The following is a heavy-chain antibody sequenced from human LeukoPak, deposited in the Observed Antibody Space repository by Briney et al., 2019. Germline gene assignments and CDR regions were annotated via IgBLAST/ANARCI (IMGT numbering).Heavy chain of an antibody. D-gene: IGHD3-10*01. CDR3: AGGGFGEAYYYYYYMDV. CDR2: LSGSGGYT. V-gene: IGHV3-23*01. J-gene: IGHJ6*03. CDR1: KFTFCTVS. Sequence: PGGALRLSCAAPKFTFCTVSMSTVRQAPGKGLERVSPLSGSGGYTYYADSVRGRFTISRDNSKSTLFLQMNRLRAEDTAVYYCAGGGFGEAYYYYYYMDVWGKGTTVTVSS.